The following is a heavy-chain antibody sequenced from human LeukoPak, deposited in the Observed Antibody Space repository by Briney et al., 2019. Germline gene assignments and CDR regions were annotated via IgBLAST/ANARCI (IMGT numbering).Heavy chain of an antibody. J-gene: IGHJ6*02. V-gene: IGHV3-11*01. CDR3: ARGTGYGSGSYHYYYGMDV. CDR2: ISSSGSTI. D-gene: IGHD3-10*01. CDR1: GFTFSDYY. Sequence: GGSQRLSCAASGFTFSDYYMSWIRQAPGKGLEWVSYISSSGSTIYYADSVKGRFTISRDNAKNSLYLQMNSLRAEDTAVYYCARGTGYGSGSYHYYYGMDVWGQGTTVTVSS.